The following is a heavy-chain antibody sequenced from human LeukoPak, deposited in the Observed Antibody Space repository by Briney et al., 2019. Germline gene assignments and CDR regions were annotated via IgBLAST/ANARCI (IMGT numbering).Heavy chain of an antibody. CDR1: GYTFTTHD. CDR3: ARGLGDYNTDWFPVSGY. Sequence: GASVKVSCKASGYTFTTHDLTWVRQATGQGLEWMGWMNPGSGDTAYAQKFQGRVTMTRDTSMGTAYMELNSLGSEDTAIYYCARGLGDYNTDWFPVSGYWGQGTPVTVSS. J-gene: IGHJ4*02. D-gene: IGHD3-9*01. CDR2: MNPGSGDT. V-gene: IGHV1-8*01.